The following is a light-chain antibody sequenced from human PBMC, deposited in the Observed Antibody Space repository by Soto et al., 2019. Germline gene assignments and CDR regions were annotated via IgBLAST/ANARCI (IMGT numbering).Light chain of an antibody. CDR2: DAS. Sequence: AIQLTQSPSSLSASVGDRVTITCRTSQGISSALAWYQQKPGKAPNLLIYDASSLESGVPSRFSGSGSGTDFILTISSLQPEDVATYYCQQFHSYPITFGQGTRLEIK. CDR1: QGISSA. V-gene: IGKV1-13*02. CDR3: QQFHSYPIT. J-gene: IGKJ5*01.